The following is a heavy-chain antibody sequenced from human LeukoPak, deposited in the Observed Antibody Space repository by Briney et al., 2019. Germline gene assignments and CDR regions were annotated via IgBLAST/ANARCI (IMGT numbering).Heavy chain of an antibody. CDR2: IGGGGGST. CDR3: AKDLEMATTTYYFDC. CDR1: GFTFSSYA. V-gene: IGHV3-23*01. Sequence: PGGSLRLSCAASGFTFSSYAMSWVRQAPGKGLEWVSAIGGGGGSTYYADSVKGRFTISRDNSKNTLYLQMSSLRVEDTAVYYCAKDLEMATTTYYFDCWGQGTLVTVSS. J-gene: IGHJ4*02. D-gene: IGHD5-24*01.